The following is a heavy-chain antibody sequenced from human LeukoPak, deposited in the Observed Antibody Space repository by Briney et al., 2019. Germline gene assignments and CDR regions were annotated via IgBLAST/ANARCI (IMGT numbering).Heavy chain of an antibody. CDR1: GGSISSGTYS. V-gene: IGHV4-30-2*01. J-gene: IGHJ3*02. Sequence: SQTLSLTCTVSGGSISSGTYSWSWIRQPPGKGLEWIGYIYHGGSTYYNPSLKSRVTITVDRSRNQFSLNLSSVTAADTAVYYCARVGPYDAFGIWGQGTMVTVSS. CDR2: IYHGGST. CDR3: ARVGPYDAFGI.